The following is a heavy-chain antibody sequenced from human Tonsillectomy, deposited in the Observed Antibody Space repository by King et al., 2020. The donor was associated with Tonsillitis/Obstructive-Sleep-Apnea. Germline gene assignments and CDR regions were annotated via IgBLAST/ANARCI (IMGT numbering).Heavy chain of an antibody. CDR1: GFTFSSYW. CDR2: IKQDGSEK. CDR3: ARSRESHPIDYGSSSEGAGYYYFYMDV. J-gene: IGHJ6*03. D-gene: IGHD6-6*01. V-gene: IGHV3-7*01. Sequence: VQLVESGGGLVQPGGSLRLSCAASGFTFSSYWMSWVRQAPGKGLEWVANIKQDGSEKYYVDSVKGRFTISRDNAKNSLYLQMNSLRAEDTAVYYCARSRESHPIDYGSSSEGAGYYYFYMDVWGKGTTVTVSS.